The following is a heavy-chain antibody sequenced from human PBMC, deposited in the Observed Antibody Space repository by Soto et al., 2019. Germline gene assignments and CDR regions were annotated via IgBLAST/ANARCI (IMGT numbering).Heavy chain of an antibody. CDR1: GYTFTNYG. V-gene: IGHV1-18*01. Sequence: VASVKVSCKASGYTFTNYGLTWVRQAPGQGPEWVGWISAYNGNTHYAQKLQGRVAMTTDTSTSTAYMELRSLSSDDTAVYYCARPQNDILTHSYPSSFDSRGQGTQVTVSS. CDR2: ISAYNGNT. J-gene: IGHJ5*01. D-gene: IGHD3-9*01. CDR3: ARPQNDILTHSYPSSFDS.